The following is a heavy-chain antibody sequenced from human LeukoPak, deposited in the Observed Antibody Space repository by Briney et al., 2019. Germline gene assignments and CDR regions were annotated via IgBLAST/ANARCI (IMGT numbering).Heavy chain of an antibody. CDR3: ARGGPGALDY. CDR2: INHSGST. Sequence: SSETLSLTCAVYGGSFSGYYWSWIRQPPGKGLEWIGEINHSGSTNYNPSLKSRVTISVDTSKNQFSLKLSSVTAADTAVYYCARGGPGALDYWGQGTLVTVSS. V-gene: IGHV4-34*01. D-gene: IGHD7-27*01. J-gene: IGHJ4*02. CDR1: GGSFSGYY.